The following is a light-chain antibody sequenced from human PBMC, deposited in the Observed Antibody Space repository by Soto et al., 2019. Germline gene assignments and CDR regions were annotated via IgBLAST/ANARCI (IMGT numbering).Light chain of an antibody. J-gene: IGKJ1*01. CDR2: DAS. CDR3: QQYHSFPPT. CDR1: HDIINY. V-gene: IGKV1D-8*01. Sequence: VIWMTQSPSLLTASVGDRVTISCRVSHDIINYLAWYRQKPGKAPDLLIFDASSLENGVPSRFSGSGSGTDFTLTISRLQSEDLATYYCQQYHSFPPTFGQGTKVEVE.